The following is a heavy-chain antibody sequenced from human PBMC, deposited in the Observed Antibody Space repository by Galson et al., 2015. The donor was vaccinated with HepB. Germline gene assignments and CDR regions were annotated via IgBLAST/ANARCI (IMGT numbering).Heavy chain of an antibody. CDR2: ISYDGSNK. CDR1: GFTFSSYG. J-gene: IGHJ4*02. D-gene: IGHD5-18*01. Sequence: SLRLSCAASGFTFSSYGMHWVRQAPGKGLEWVAVISYDGSNKYYADSVKGRFTISRDNSKNTLYLQMNSLRAEDTAVYYCAKVRTRYSYGYPPDYWGQGTLVTVSS. V-gene: IGHV3-30*18. CDR3: AKVRTRYSYGYPPDY.